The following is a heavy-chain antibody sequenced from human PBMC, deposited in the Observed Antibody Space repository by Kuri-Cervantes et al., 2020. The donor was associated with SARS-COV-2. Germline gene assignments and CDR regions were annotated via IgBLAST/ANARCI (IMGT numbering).Heavy chain of an antibody. CDR1: GYTFTSYG. D-gene: IGHD1-26*01. Sequence: ASVKVSCKASGYTFTSYGNSWVRQAPGQGLEWMGWISAYNGNTDYAQKLQGRVTMTTDTYTSTAYMELRSLRSDDMAVYYCARVVGATKTPFDYWGQGTLVTVSS. J-gene: IGHJ4*02. V-gene: IGHV1-18*03. CDR2: ISAYNGNT. CDR3: ARVVGATKTPFDY.